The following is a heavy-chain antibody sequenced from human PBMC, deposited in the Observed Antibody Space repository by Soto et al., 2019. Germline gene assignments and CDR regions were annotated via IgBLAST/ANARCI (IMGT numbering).Heavy chain of an antibody. CDR1: GFTFSSYA. CDR2: ISGIGGST. V-gene: IGHV3-23*01. J-gene: IGHJ3*02. Sequence: GGSLRPSCAAAGFTFSSYAMSWVRQAPGKVLEWVSAISGIGGSTYYADSVKGRFTISRDNSKNTLYLQMNSLRAEDTAVYYCAKGKPQWLVSAFDIWGQGTMVTVSS. CDR3: AKGKPQWLVSAFDI. D-gene: IGHD6-19*01.